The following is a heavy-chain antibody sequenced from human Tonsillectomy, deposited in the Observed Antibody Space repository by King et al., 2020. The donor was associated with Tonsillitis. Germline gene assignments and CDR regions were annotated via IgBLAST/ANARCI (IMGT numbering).Heavy chain of an antibody. Sequence: QLVQSGAEVKKPGASVKVSCKASGYTFTSYGISWVRQAPGQGLEWMGWISAYNGNTNYAQKLQGRVTMTTDTSTSTAYMELRSLRSDDTAVYYCARDLWDDILTPEHYFDYWGQGTLVTVSS. D-gene: IGHD3-9*01. V-gene: IGHV1-18*04. CDR1: GYTFTSYG. J-gene: IGHJ4*02. CDR2: ISAYNGNT. CDR3: ARDLWDDILTPEHYFDY.